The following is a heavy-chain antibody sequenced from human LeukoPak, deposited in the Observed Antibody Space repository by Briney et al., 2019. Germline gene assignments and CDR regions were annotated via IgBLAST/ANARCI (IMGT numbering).Heavy chain of an antibody. J-gene: IGHJ3*02. D-gene: IGHD1-1*01. CDR1: GYTFTSYD. V-gene: IGHV1-8*01. CDR2: MNPNSGNT. CDR3: ATDPGAGTTAFLAFDI. Sequence: ASVKVSCKASGYTFTSYDINWVRQATGQGLEWMGWMNPNSGNTGYAQKFQGRVTMTEDTSTDTAYMELSSLRSEDTAVYYCATDPGAGTTAFLAFDIWGQGTMVTVSS.